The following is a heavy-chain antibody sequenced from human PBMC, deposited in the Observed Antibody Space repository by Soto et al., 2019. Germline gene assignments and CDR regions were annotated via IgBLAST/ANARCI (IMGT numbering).Heavy chain of an antibody. D-gene: IGHD1-26*01. CDR2: IKQDGSEK. J-gene: IGHJ4*02. CDR3: ARGFGPIVGATARSGYYFDY. Sequence: GGSLRLSCAASGFTFSSYWMSWVRQAPGKGLEWVANIKQDGSEKYYVDSVKGRFTISRDNAKNSLYLQMNSLRAEDTAVYYCARGFGPIVGATARSGYYFDYWGQGTLVTVSS. CDR1: GFTFSSYW. V-gene: IGHV3-7*01.